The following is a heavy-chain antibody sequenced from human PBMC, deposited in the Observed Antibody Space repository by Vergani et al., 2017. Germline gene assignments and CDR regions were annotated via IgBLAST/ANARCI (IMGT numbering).Heavy chain of an antibody. J-gene: IGHJ4*02. D-gene: IGHD1-26*01. Sequence: VQLLESGGGLVQPGGSLRLSCAASGFTFSSYWMSWVRQAPGKGLEWVAVISYDGSNKYYADSVKGRFTISRDNSKNTLYLQMNSLRAEDTAVYYCAKDSGSYPDYFDYWGQGTLVTVSS. CDR2: ISYDGSNK. V-gene: IGHV3-30*18. CDR3: AKDSGSYPDYFDY. CDR1: GFTFSSYW.